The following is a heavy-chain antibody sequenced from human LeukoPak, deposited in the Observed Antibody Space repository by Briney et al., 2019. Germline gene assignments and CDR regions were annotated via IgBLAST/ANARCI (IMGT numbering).Heavy chain of an antibody. Sequence: GGSLRLSCAASGFTFSSYTMNWVRQAPGRGLEWVSGISGSGTNTFYADSVKGRFTISRDNSKNTLYLQMNSLRAEDTAVYYCARGGSYLSAFDIWGQGTMVTVSS. D-gene: IGHD1-26*01. CDR3: ARGGSYLSAFDI. CDR1: GFTFSSYT. CDR2: ISGSGTNT. J-gene: IGHJ3*02. V-gene: IGHV3-23*01.